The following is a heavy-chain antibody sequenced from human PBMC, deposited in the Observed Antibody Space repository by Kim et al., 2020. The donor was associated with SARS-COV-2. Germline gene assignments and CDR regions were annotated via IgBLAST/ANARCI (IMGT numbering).Heavy chain of an antibody. V-gene: IGHV3-30*18. D-gene: IGHD6-19*01. J-gene: IGHJ2*01. Sequence: GGSLRLSCAASGFTFSSYGMHWVRQAPGKGLEWVAVISYDGSNKYYADSVKGRFTISRDNSKNTLYLQMNSLRAEDTAVYYCAKEGPWRQQWLVNPRSYFDLWGRGTLVTVSS. CDR2: ISYDGSNK. CDR3: AKEGPWRQQWLVNPRSYFDL. CDR1: GFTFSSYG.